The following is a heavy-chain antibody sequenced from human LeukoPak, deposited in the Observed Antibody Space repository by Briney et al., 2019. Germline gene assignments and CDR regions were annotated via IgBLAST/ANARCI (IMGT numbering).Heavy chain of an antibody. CDR2: FYHSRST. V-gene: IGHV4-38-2*02. CDR1: GYFIRSGFY. CDR3: ARRGPPRTLLRGVKSGWFDP. J-gene: IGHJ5*02. Sequence: SETLSLTCTVSGYFIRSGFYWGWIRQPPGKGLEWIGSFYHSRSTNYNPSLKSRVTISVDTSKNQFSLKLSSVSAADTAVYYCARRGPPRTLLRGVKSGWFDPWGQGTLVTVSS. D-gene: IGHD3-10*01.